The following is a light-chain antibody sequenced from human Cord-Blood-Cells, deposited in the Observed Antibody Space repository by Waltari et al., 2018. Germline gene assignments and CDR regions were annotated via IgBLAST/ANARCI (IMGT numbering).Light chain of an antibody. V-gene: IGKV3-15*01. CDR3: QQYNNWPPIT. CDR1: QSVSSN. CDR2: GAA. Sequence: EIVMTQSLATLSVYPGERATLSCRASQSVSSNLDWYQQKPGQAPRLLIYGAATRATGIPARFSGSGSGTEFTLTISSLQSEDFAVYYCQQYNNWPPITFGQGTRLEIK. J-gene: IGKJ5*01.